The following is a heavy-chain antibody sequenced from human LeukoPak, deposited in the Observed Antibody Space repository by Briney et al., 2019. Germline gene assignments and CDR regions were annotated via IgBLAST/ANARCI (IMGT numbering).Heavy chain of an antibody. CDR1: GFTFSSYA. J-gene: IGHJ4*02. Sequence: PGRSLRLSCAASGFTFSSYAMHWVRQAPGXGLEWVAVISYDGSNKYYADSVKGRFTISRDNSKNTLYLQMNSLRAEDTAVYYCARGRNLYSYAVYYFDYWGQGTLVTVSS. CDR3: ARGRNLYSYAVYYFDY. D-gene: IGHD5-18*01. V-gene: IGHV3-30-3*01. CDR2: ISYDGSNK.